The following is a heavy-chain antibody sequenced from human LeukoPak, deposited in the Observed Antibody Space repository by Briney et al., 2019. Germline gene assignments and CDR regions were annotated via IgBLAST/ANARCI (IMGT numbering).Heavy chain of an antibody. Sequence: ASVKVSCTASGYTFTNYDINWVRQATGQGPEWMGWMNPNSSNTGYAQKFQGRVTITRNTSISTAYMQLSSLRSADTAVYYCARVCGGDCYHYDAFDIWGQGTMVTVSS. CDR3: ARVCGGDCYHYDAFDI. D-gene: IGHD2-21*02. V-gene: IGHV1-8*03. J-gene: IGHJ3*02. CDR1: GYTFTNYD. CDR2: MNPNSSNT.